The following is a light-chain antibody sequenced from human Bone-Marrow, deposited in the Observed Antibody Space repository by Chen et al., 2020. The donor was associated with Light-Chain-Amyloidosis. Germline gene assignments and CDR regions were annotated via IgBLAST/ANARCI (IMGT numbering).Light chain of an antibody. CDR1: TSTIGGSF. J-gene: IGLJ3*02. CDR2: RDP. Sequence: QSVLNQPPSASGTTGQRVTISCSGRTSTIGGSFIYCYRHLPGTAPKLLISRDPQRPSGVPDRFSGSKSGTSASLTISGLRSEDEAVYYCATWDLSGSGQGVFGGGTKLTV. V-gene: IGLV1-47*02. CDR3: ATWDLSGSGQGV.